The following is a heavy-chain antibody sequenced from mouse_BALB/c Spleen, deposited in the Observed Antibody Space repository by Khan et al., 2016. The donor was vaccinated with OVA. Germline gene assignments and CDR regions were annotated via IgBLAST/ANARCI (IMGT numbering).Heavy chain of an antibody. CDR2: ISYSGST. J-gene: IGHJ4*01. CDR3: ARYDDYDGYAMDY. Sequence: EVQLQESGPGLVKPSQSLSLTCTVTGYSITSDYAWNWIRQFPGNKLEWMGYISYSGSTRYHPSLKSRISITRDTSQNQFFLQLNSVTTEDTATYYCARYDDYDGYAMDYWGQGTSVTVSS. D-gene: IGHD2-4*01. V-gene: IGHV3-2*02. CDR1: GYSITSDYA.